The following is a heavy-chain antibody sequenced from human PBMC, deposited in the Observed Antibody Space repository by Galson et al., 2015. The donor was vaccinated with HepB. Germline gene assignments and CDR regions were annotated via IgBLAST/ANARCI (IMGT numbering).Heavy chain of an antibody. J-gene: IGHJ4*02. V-gene: IGHV3-48*04. CDR1: GFTFSRYS. CDR3: ATDEGGPHY. Sequence: SLRLSCAASGFTFSRYSMNWVRQAPGKGLQWLSYISSSSHTIYYADSVKGRFTISRDNAKNSLYLLMNSLRAEDTAVYYCATDEGGPHYWGQGTLVTVSS. CDR2: ISSSSHTI.